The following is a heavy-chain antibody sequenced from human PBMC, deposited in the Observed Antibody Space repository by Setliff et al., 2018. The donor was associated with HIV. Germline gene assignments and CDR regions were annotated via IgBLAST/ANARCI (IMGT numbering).Heavy chain of an antibody. Sequence: PSETLSLTCSVSGDSISDTTYYWGWIRQPPGKGLEWIGNIYHSGSTLYKPSLKSRVTMSVDTSKNQFSLKLGSVTAADTAVYYCARQVGNKVLFDSWGQGTLVTVSS. CDR2: IYHSGST. CDR3: ARQVGNKVLFDS. V-gene: IGHV4-39*01. D-gene: IGHD7-27*01. J-gene: IGHJ4*02. CDR1: GDSISDTTYY.